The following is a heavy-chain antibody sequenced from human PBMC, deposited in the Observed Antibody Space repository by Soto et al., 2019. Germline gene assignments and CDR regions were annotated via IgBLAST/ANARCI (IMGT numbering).Heavy chain of an antibody. D-gene: IGHD1-20*01. J-gene: IGHJ5*02. CDR3: ARARLNSDFDP. V-gene: IGHV4-59*01. CDR1: GGSISSYY. Sequence: SETLSLTCTVSGGSISSYYWSWIRQPPGKGLEWIGYIYYSGSTNYNPSLKSRVTISVDTSKNQFSLKLSSVTAADTAVYYCARARLNSDFDPWGQGTLVTVSS. CDR2: IYYSGST.